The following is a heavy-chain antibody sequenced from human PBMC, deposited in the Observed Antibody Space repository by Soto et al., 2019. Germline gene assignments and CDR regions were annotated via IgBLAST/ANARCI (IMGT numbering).Heavy chain of an antibody. CDR1: GGSFSGYY. Sequence: PSETLSLTCAVYGGSFSGYYWSWIRQPPGKGLEWIGEINHSGSTNYNPSLKSRVTISVDTSKNQFSLKLSSVTAADTAVYYCARDYGSGSTPFDYWGQGTLVTVS. D-gene: IGHD3-10*01. CDR2: INHSGST. CDR3: ARDYGSGSTPFDY. J-gene: IGHJ4*02. V-gene: IGHV4-34*01.